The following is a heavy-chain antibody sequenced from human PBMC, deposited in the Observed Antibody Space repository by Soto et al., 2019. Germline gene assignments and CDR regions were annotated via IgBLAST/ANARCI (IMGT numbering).Heavy chain of an antibody. CDR1: GGSISSYY. J-gene: IGHJ6*02. D-gene: IGHD3-10*01. V-gene: IGHV4-59*01. Sequence: SETLSLTYTVSGGSISSYYWSWIRQPPGKGLEWIGYIYYSGSTNYNPSLKSRVTISVDTSKNQFSLKLSSVTAADTAVYYCARVPYNIYYYYGMDVWGQGTTVTVSS. CDR2: IYYSGST. CDR3: ARVPYNIYYYYGMDV.